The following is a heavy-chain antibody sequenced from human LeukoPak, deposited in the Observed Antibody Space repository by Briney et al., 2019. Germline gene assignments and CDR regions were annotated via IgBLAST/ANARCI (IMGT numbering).Heavy chain of an antibody. Sequence: GGSLRLSCAASGFSFHDYAMHWVRQAPGKGLEWVSGISWRSGDINYADSVKGRFTISRDNAKNSLYLQMTSLRVEDTALYYCARDKSCSGATCYYYYYVMDVWGQGTTVTVSS. CDR3: ARDKSCSGATCYYYYYVMDV. CDR1: GFSFHDYA. V-gene: IGHV3-9*01. D-gene: IGHD2-15*01. CDR2: ISWRSGDI. J-gene: IGHJ6*02.